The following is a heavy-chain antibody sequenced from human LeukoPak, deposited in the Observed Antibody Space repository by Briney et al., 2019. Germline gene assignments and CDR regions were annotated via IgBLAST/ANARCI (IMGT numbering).Heavy chain of an antibody. Sequence: ASVKVSCKASGYTFTDYYMHWVRQAPGQGLEWMGWISAYNGNTNYAQKLQGRVTMTTDTSTSTAYMELRSLRSDDTAVYYCARDGQYSSSWYGYYYYYMDVWGKGTTVTVSS. CDR1: GYTFTDYY. CDR2: ISAYNGNT. CDR3: ARDGQYSSSWYGYYYYYMDV. J-gene: IGHJ6*03. V-gene: IGHV1-18*04. D-gene: IGHD6-13*01.